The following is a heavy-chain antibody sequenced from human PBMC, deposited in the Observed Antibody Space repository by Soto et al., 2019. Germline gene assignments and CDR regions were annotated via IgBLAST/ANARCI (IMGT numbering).Heavy chain of an antibody. V-gene: IGHV3-21*01. CDR1: GFTFSTYS. CDR3: ARRRFQYRSGDYGGGPNWLAY. Sequence: EVQLVESGGGLVKPGGSLRLSCAASGFTFSTYSMNWVRQAPGKGLEWVSSISSSSIYIYYADSVKGRFTISRDNVKNSLYRQMNSLGAEDTAVYYCARRRFQYRSGDYGGGPNWLAYWGQGTLVIVAS. CDR2: ISSSSIYI. D-gene: IGHD4-17*01. J-gene: IGHJ4*02.